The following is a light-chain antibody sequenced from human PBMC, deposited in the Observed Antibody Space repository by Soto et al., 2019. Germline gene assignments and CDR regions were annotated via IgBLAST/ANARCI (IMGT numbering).Light chain of an antibody. Sequence: QSPATLSLSPXXRATLSXXXXXXVSSYLAWYQQKPSQAPRLLIYEASNRATGIPARFSGSGSGTDFTLTISSLEPEDFAVYYCQQRSNWPPGFTFGPGTKVDIK. CDR3: QQRSNWPPGFT. CDR2: EAS. CDR1: XXVSSY. J-gene: IGKJ3*01. V-gene: IGKV3-11*01.